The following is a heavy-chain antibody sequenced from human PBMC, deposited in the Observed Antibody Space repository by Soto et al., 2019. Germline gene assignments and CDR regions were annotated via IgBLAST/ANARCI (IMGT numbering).Heavy chain of an antibody. V-gene: IGHV3-74*03. Sequence: EVQLVEAGGGGVQPGGSLRLSCAVSGFTFSSYWMHWVRQAPGKGPVWVSRINSDGSSAEYADSVEGRFTISRDNAKNTLYLQMNSLRVEDTAVYYCARDRNYGDYGLYYYYYYMDVWGQGTTVTVSS. CDR2: INSDGSSA. CDR1: GFTFSSYW. D-gene: IGHD4-17*01. J-gene: IGHJ6*03. CDR3: ARDRNYGDYGLYYYYYYMDV.